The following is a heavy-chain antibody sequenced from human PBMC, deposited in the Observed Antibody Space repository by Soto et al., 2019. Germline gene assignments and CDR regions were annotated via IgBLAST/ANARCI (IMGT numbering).Heavy chain of an antibody. CDR1: GFTFSSYG. CDR3: AKVTGYDFWSGYYEIYYYYYYGMDG. CDR2: ISYDGSNK. D-gene: IGHD3-3*01. J-gene: IGHJ6*02. V-gene: IGHV3-30*18. Sequence: QPGGSLRLSCAASGFTFSSYGMHWVRQAPGKGLEWVAVISYDGSNKYYADSVKGRFTISRDNSKNTLYLQMNSLRAEDTAVYYCAKVTGYDFWSGYYEIYYYYYYGMDGWGQVTTVTDS.